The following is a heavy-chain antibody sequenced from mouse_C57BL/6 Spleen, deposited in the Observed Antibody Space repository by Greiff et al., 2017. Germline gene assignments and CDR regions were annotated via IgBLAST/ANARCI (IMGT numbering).Heavy chain of an antibody. J-gene: IGHJ2*01. V-gene: IGHV5-9*01. CDR3: ARHELYYFDY. Sequence: EVQGVESGGGLVKPGGSLKLSCAASGFTFSSYTMSWVRQTPEKRLEWVATISGGSGNTYYPDSVKGRFTISRDNAKNTLYLQMSSLRSEDTALYYCARHELYYFDYWGQGTTLTVSS. CDR1: GFTFSSYT. CDR2: ISGGSGNT.